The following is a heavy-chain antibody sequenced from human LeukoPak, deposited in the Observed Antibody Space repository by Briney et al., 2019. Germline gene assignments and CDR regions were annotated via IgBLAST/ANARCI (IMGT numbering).Heavy chain of an antibody. D-gene: IGHD2-2*01. CDR1: GYSFTTYW. J-gene: IGHJ4*02. Sequence: GESLKISCKGSGYSFTTYWIGWVRQMPGKGLEWMGIIYPGDSDTRYSPSFQGQVTISADKSISTAYLQWSSLKASDTAMYYCARLLGYCSSTSCPMDYWGQGTLVTVSS. CDR3: ARLLGYCSSTSCPMDY. V-gene: IGHV5-51*01. CDR2: IYPGDSDT.